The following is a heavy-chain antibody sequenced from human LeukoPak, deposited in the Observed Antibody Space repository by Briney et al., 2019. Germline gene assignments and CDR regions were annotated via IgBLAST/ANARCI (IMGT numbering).Heavy chain of an antibody. CDR3: AKEGTWGNSYFDL. D-gene: IGHD3-16*01. Sequence: GGSLSLSCAASGFTFRNYGMHWVRQAPGKGLEWVAVISRDGLTKYYADSVKGRFTLHRDNSRNTLHLEMNSLRDEDTAVYYCAKEGTWGNSYFDLWGRGTLVIVTS. V-gene: IGHV3-30*18. J-gene: IGHJ2*01. CDR1: GFTFRNYG. CDR2: ISRDGLTK.